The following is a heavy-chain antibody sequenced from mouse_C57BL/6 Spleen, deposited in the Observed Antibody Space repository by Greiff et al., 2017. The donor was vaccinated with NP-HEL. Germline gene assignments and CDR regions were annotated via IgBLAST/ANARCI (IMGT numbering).Heavy chain of an antibody. CDR2: ISGGGGNT. V-gene: IGHV5-9*01. Sequence: VESGGGLVKPGGSLKLSCAASGFTFSSYTMSWVRQTPEKRLEWVATISGGGGNTYYPDSVKGRFTISRDNAKNTLYLQMSSLRSEDTALYYCARHDGSYYGSSPFAYWGQGTLVTVSA. J-gene: IGHJ3*01. D-gene: IGHD1-1*01. CDR1: GFTFSSYT. CDR3: ARHDGSYYGSSPFAY.